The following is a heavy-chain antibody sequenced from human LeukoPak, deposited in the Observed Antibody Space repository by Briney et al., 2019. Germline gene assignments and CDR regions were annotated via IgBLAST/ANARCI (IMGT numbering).Heavy chain of an antibody. CDR3: AREYYDFWSGYCHFDY. V-gene: IGHV4-34*01. CDR2: INHSGST. J-gene: IGHJ4*02. CDR1: GGSFSGYY. D-gene: IGHD3-3*01. Sequence: SETLSLTCAVYGGSFSGYYWSWIRQPPGKGLEWIGEINHSGSTNYNPSLKSRVTISVDTSKNQFSLKLSSVTAADTAVYYCAREYYDFWSGYCHFDYWGQGTLVTLSS.